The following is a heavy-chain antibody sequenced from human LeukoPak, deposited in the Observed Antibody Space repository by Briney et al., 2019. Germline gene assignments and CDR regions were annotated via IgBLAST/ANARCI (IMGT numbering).Heavy chain of an antibody. D-gene: IGHD3-22*01. CDR1: GYTFTGYY. Sequence: ASVKVSCKASGYTFTGYYMHWVRQAPGQGLEWMGWINPNSGGTNYAQKFQGWVTMTRDTSISTAYMELSRLRSDDTAVYYCARGGPYYDSSGYFRDDAFDIWGQGTMVTVSS. J-gene: IGHJ3*02. CDR2: INPNSGGT. V-gene: IGHV1-2*04. CDR3: ARGGPYYDSSGYFRDDAFDI.